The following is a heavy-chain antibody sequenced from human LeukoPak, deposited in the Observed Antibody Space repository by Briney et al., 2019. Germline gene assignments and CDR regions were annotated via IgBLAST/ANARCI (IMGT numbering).Heavy chain of an antibody. CDR2: ISYDGSNK. Sequence: GGFLRLSCAASGFTFSSYAMHWVRQAPGKGLEWVAVISYDGSNKYYADSVKGRFTISRDNSKNTLYLQMNSLRAEDTAVYYCARGGSGRKQLDGRFDPWGQGTLVTVSS. V-gene: IGHV3-30-3*01. CDR1: GFTFSSYA. J-gene: IGHJ5*02. CDR3: ARGGSGRKQLDGRFDP. D-gene: IGHD6-6*01.